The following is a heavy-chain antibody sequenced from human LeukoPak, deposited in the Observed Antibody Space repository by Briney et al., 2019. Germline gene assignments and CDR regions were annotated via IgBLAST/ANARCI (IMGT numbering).Heavy chain of an antibody. Sequence: ASVKVSCKASGYTFTGFYIHWVRQAPGQGLEWMGWINPNSGGTKYAQRFQGRVTMTRDTSISTAYMELSRLRSDDTAVYYCARDVGYDYLLGYWGQGTLVTVSS. V-gene: IGHV1-2*02. J-gene: IGHJ4*02. CDR2: INPNSGGT. CDR1: GYTFTGFY. D-gene: IGHD3-22*01. CDR3: ARDVGYDYLLGY.